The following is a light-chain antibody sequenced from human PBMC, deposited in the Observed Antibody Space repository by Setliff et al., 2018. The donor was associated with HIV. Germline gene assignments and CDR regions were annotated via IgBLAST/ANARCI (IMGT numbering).Light chain of an antibody. J-gene: IGLJ1*01. CDR1: SSDVGTYNL. CDR3: CSYAGSYV. Sequence: QSALTQPASVSGSPGQSITISCTGTSSDVGTYNLVSWYQQHPGKAPKLMIYEVSKRPSGVSNRFSGSKSGNTASLTISGPQAEDEADYYCCSYAGSYVFGTGTKV. V-gene: IGLV2-23*02. CDR2: EVS.